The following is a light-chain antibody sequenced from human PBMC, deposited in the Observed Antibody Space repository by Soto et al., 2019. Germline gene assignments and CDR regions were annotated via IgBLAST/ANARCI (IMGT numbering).Light chain of an antibody. CDR2: AAS. Sequence: DIQMTQSPPSLSASVGDRVTITCRASQSISIYLNWYQQKPGKAPKILIYAASSLQSGVPSRFSGSGSGTDFTLTISSLQPEDFATYYCQQSYSIPRTFGGGTKV. CDR3: QQSYSIPRT. CDR1: QSISIY. V-gene: IGKV1-39*01. J-gene: IGKJ4*01.